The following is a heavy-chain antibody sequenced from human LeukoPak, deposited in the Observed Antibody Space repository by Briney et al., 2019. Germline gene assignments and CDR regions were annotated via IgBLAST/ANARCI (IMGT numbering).Heavy chain of an antibody. CDR1: GYSFTSYW. Sequence: GESLKTSCKGSGYSFTSYWIGWVRQMPGKGLEWMGIIYPGDSDTRYSPSFQGQVTISADKSISTAYLQWNSLKASDTAMYYCASHSEDDGFDIWGQGTMVTVSS. CDR3: ASHSEDDGFDI. CDR2: IYPGDSDT. J-gene: IGHJ3*02. V-gene: IGHV5-51*01. D-gene: IGHD6-19*01.